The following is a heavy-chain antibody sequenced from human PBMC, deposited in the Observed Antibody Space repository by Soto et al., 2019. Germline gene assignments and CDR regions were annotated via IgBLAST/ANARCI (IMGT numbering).Heavy chain of an antibody. D-gene: IGHD3-16*01. Sequence: SETLCLTCTVSGGSVSSYDWSWIRQSPGKGLEWIGDIYYSGSTKYKPSLKSRVTISVDTSKNQFSLKVTSATAADTAVYYCARHSNRNYGLYDFDYWGLGALVTVSS. J-gene: IGHJ4*01. CDR2: IYYSGST. CDR3: ARHSNRNYGLYDFDY. V-gene: IGHV4-59*08. CDR1: GGSVSSYD.